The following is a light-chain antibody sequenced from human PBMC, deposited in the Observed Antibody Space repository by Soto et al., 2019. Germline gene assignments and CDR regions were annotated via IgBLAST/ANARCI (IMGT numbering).Light chain of an antibody. Sequence: QSVLTQPPSASGTPGQRVTISCSGSSSNIGSSTVNWYQQLPGMAPKLLIYHNDQRPSGVPDRFSGSKSGTSASLAISGLQSEDEADYSCATWDDSLTGFVFGPGIKLTVL. V-gene: IGLV1-44*01. CDR1: SSNIGSST. CDR2: HND. CDR3: ATWDDSLTGFV. J-gene: IGLJ1*01.